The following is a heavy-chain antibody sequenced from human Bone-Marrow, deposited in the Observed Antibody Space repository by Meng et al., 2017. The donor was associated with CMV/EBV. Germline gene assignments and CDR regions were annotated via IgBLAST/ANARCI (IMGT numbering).Heavy chain of an antibody. CDR2: IWYDGSNK. Sequence: GESLKISCAASGFTFSSYGMHWVRQAPGKGLEWVAVIWYDGSNKYYADSVKGRFTISRDNSKNTLYLQMNSLRAEDAAVYYRAKDLGLLLRVFDYWGQGTLVTVSS. D-gene: IGHD3-16*01. CDR3: AKDLGLLLRVFDY. CDR1: GFTFSSYG. J-gene: IGHJ4*02. V-gene: IGHV3-33*06.